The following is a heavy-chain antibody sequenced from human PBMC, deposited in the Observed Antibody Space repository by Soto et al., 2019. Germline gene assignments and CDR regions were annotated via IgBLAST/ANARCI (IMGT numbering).Heavy chain of an antibody. CDR3: ARVDGKVWSGYYYGMDV. D-gene: IGHD3-3*01. J-gene: IGHJ6*02. CDR1: GFTFSSYS. CDR2: ISSSSSYI. V-gene: IGHV3-21*01. Sequence: GGSLRLSCAASGFTFSSYSMNWVRQAPGKGLEWVSSISSSSSYIYYADSVKGRFTISRDNAKNSLYLQMNSLRAEDTAVYYCARVDGKVWSGYYYGMDVWGQGTTVTVSS.